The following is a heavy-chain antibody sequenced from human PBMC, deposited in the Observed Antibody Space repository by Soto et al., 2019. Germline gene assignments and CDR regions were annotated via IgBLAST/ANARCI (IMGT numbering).Heavy chain of an antibody. Sequence: QVQLEQSGAEVKKPGASVKVSCKASGYTFTGYFMHWVRQAPGQGPEWMGWINPNSGATKDAQKFQGRVTLSRDTPISRAYMELSGLRSDDTAVYYCARGGGTILAPLPWGQGTLVSVSS. CDR3: ARGGGTILAPLP. J-gene: IGHJ5*02. CDR1: GYTFTGYF. CDR2: INPNSGAT. V-gene: IGHV1-2*02. D-gene: IGHD3-3*01.